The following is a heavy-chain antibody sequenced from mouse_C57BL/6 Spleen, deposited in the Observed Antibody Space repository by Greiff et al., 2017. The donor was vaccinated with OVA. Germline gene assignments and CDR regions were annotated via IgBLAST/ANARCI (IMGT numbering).Heavy chain of an antibody. CDR1: GYTFTSYW. V-gene: IGHV1-64*01. D-gene: IGHD1-1*01. CDR3: AREGTTVAFDY. Sequence: QVQLQQPGAELVKPGASVKLSCKASGYTFTSYWMHWVKQRPGQGLEWIGMIHPNSGSTNYNEKFKSKATLTVDKSSSTAYMKLSSLTSEDSAVYYCAREGTTVAFDYWGQGTTLTVSS. CDR2: IHPNSGST. J-gene: IGHJ2*01.